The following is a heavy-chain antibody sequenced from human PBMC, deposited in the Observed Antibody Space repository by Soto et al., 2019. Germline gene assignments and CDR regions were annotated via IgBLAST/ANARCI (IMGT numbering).Heavy chain of an antibody. D-gene: IGHD6-19*01. CDR3: ARRWGSGNECNWGFDL. CDR2: IYWDDDK. Sequence: QITLKESGPTLVKPTQTLTLPCTFSGFSLRSSAVGVGWIRQPPGKALEWLALIYWDDDKRYSPSLKSRLTSTKDTSKTQVVLTMTNMDPVDTATDYCARRWGSGNECNWGFDLWGRGTRVTVSS. CDR1: GFSLRSSAVG. V-gene: IGHV2-5*02. J-gene: IGHJ2*01.